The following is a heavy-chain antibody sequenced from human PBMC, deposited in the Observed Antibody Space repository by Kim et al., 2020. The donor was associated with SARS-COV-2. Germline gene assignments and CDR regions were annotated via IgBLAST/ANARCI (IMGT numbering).Heavy chain of an antibody. CDR2: ISAYNGNT. CDR3: ARDETYYYDSSGLYYGMDV. J-gene: IGHJ6*02. D-gene: IGHD3-22*01. Sequence: ASVKVSCKASGYTFTSYGISWVRQAPGQGLEWMGWISAYNGNTNYAQKLQGRVTMTTDTPTSTAYMELRSLRSDDTAVYYCARDETYYYDSSGLYYGMDVWGQGTTVTVSS. CDR1: GYTFTSYG. V-gene: IGHV1-18*01.